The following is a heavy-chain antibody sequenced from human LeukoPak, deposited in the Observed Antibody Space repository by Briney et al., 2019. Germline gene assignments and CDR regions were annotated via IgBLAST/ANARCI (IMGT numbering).Heavy chain of an antibody. J-gene: IGHJ4*02. V-gene: IGHV4-39*01. Sequence: SETLSLTCTVSGGSISSSSYYWVWVRQPPGKGLEWIGSIHYTGGTYYNPSLKSRVTISVDTSKNQSSLKLSSAPAADTAAYYCARRRTGPVYSFDYWGQGTLVTVSS. CDR1: GGSISSSSYY. CDR2: IHYTGGT. CDR3: ARRRTGPVYSFDY.